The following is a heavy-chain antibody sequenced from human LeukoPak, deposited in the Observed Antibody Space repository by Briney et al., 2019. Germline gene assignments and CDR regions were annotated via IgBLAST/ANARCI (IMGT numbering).Heavy chain of an antibody. J-gene: IGHJ4*02. D-gene: IGHD2-15*01. CDR2: INPAGTET. CDR1: GFSFSAYW. CDR3: ARFGYVAAVDV. Sequence: GGSLRPSCAASGFSFSAYWMTWVRQAPGTGLEWVANINPAGTETYYVDPVKGRFTVSRDNAKNLLYLQMNSLRAEDTAVYHCARFGYVAAVDVWGQGTLVTVSS. V-gene: IGHV3-7*01.